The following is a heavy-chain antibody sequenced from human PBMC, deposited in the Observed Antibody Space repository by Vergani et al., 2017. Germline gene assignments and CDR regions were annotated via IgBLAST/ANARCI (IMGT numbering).Heavy chain of an antibody. V-gene: IGHV4-34*01. D-gene: IGHD4-17*01. CDR1: GGSFSGYY. Sequence: QVQLQESGPGLVKPSETLSLTCAVYGGSFSGYYWSWIRQPPGKGLEWIGEINHSGSTNYNPSLKSRVTISVDTSKNQFSLKLSSVTAADTAVYYCARGRDYGDYYYYGMDVWGQGTTVTVSS. J-gene: IGHJ6*02. CDR2: INHSGST. CDR3: ARGRDYGDYYYYGMDV.